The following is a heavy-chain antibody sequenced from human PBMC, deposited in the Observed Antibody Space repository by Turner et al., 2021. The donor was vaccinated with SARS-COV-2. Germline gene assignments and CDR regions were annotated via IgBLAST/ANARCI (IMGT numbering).Heavy chain of an antibody. CDR2: IDPEDGET. J-gene: IGHJ5*02. CDR1: GYTLTELS. CDR3: ATGYQLRVNWFDP. V-gene: IGHV1-24*01. Sequence: QVQLVQSGAEVKNPGASATVSCQISGYTLTELSMYWVRQAPGKGLEWMGGIDPEDGETIYAQNFQGRVTMTEDTSTDTAYMELSSLRSEDTAVYFCATGYQLRVNWFDPWGQGTLVTVSS. D-gene: IGHD2-2*01.